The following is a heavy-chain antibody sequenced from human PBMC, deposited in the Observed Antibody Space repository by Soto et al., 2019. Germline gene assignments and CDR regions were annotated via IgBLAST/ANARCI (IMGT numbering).Heavy chain of an antibody. CDR1: GGSFSGYY. CDR3: ARGPRSGWHYYYYGMDV. Sequence: QVQLQQWGAGLLKPSETLSLTCAVYGGSFSGYYWSWIRQPPGKGLEWIGEINHSGSTNYNPSLKSRVTISVDTSKNQFSLKLSSVTAADTAVYYCARGPRSGWHYYYYGMDVWGQGTTVTVSS. D-gene: IGHD6-19*01. J-gene: IGHJ6*02. V-gene: IGHV4-34*01. CDR2: INHSGST.